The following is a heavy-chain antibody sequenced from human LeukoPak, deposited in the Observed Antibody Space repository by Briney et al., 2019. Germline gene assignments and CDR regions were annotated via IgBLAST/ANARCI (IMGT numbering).Heavy chain of an antibody. D-gene: IGHD2-2*01. CDR2: IIPIFGTA. Sequence: GASVKVSCKASGGTFSSYAISWVRQAPGQGLEWMGGIIPIFGTANYAQKFQDRVTINTDESTSTAYMELSSLRCEDTAVYYCARTRALYCSSTSCSSRQLAYWGQGTLVTVSS. J-gene: IGHJ4*02. CDR3: ARTRALYCSSTSCSSRQLAY. CDR1: GGTFSSYA. V-gene: IGHV1-69*05.